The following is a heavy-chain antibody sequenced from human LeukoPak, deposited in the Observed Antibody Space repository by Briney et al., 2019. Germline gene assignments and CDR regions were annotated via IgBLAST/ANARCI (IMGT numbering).Heavy chain of an antibody. D-gene: IGHD4-17*01. CDR2: ISYDGSNK. CDR3: AKVRGRDYGDYYFDY. V-gene: IGHV3-30*18. J-gene: IGHJ4*02. Sequence: RGSLRLSCAASGFTFSSYGMHWVRQAPGKGLEWVAVISYDGSNKYYADSVKGRFTISRDNSKNTLYLQMNSLRAEDTAVYYCAKVRGRDYGDYYFDYWGQGTLVTVSS. CDR1: GFTFSSYG.